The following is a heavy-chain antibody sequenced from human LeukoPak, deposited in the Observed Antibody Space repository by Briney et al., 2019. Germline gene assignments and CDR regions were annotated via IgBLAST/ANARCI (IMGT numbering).Heavy chain of an antibody. CDR1: GFTVSSNY. V-gene: IGHV3-53*04. Sequence: GGSLRLSCAASGFTVSSNYMSWVRQAPGKGLEWVSVIYSGGSTYYADSVKGRFTISRHNSKNTLYLQMNSLRAEDTAVYYCARGFCSSTSCPFDYWGQGTLVTVSS. D-gene: IGHD2-2*01. CDR3: ARGFCSSTSCPFDY. CDR2: IYSGGST. J-gene: IGHJ4*02.